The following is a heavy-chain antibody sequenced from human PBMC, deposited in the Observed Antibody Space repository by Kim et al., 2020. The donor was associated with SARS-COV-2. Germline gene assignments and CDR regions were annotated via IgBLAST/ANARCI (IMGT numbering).Heavy chain of an antibody. D-gene: IGHD3-10*01. Sequence: GGSLRLSCAASGFTFSNYAMTWVRQAPGKGPEWVSAISPSGNSIYYTDSVKGRFSISRDNSKNTLCLQMNSLRAEDTAVYYCAKIYASGIPAYDYWGQGTLVTVSS. CDR2: ISPSGNSI. J-gene: IGHJ4*02. V-gene: IGHV3-23*01. CDR1: GFTFSNYA. CDR3: AKIYASGIPAYDY.